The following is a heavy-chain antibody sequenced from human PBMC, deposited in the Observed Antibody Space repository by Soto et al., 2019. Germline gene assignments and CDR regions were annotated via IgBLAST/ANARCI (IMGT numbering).Heavy chain of an antibody. CDR2: ISYDGRNK. D-gene: IGHD6-19*01. V-gene: IGHV3-30*18. CDR3: VKDGSSGWPYFYDMDV. J-gene: IGHJ6*02. CDR1: GFTFSSYG. Sequence: QVQLVESGGGVVQPGRSLRLSCAASGFTFSSYGMHWVRQAPGKGLEWVAVISYDGRNKYYADAVKGRFTISRDNSKNTLYLQMSSLRAEETAVYYCVKDGSSGWPYFYDMDVWGQGTTVTVSS.